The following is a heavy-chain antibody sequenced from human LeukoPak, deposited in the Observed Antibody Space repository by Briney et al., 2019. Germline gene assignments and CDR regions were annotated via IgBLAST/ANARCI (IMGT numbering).Heavy chain of an antibody. D-gene: IGHD3-10*01. J-gene: IGHJ4*02. CDR1: GFTFDDYA. CDR2: ISWNSGSI. V-gene: IGHV3-9*01. CDR3: AKDIGTSYYYGSGSYGGEGFDY. Sequence: GGSLRLSCAASGFTFDDYAMHWVRQAPGKGLEWVSGISWNSGSIGYADSVKGRFTISRDNAKNSLYLQMNSLRAEDTASYYCAKDIGTSYYYGSGSYGGEGFDYWGQGTLVTVSS.